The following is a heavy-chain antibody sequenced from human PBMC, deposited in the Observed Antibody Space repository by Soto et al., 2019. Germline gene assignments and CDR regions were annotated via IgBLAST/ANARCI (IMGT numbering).Heavy chain of an antibody. CDR2: VSGSGDST. CDR1: AFTLSSYA. D-gene: IGHD2-21*02. Sequence: EVQLLESGGGLAQPGGSLRLSCAASAFTLSSYAMSWVRQAPGKGLEWVSAVSGSGDSTYYADSVKGRFTISRDNSTNTLYLQMNSLRAEDTAVYYCAKGRASDCPGCTQDYWGQGTLVTVSS. V-gene: IGHV3-23*01. CDR3: AKGRASDCPGCTQDY. J-gene: IGHJ4*02.